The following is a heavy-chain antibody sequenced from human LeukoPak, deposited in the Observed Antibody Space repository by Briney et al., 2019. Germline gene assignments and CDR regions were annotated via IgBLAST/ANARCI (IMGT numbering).Heavy chain of an antibody. CDR3: STAPGGNRLY. V-gene: IGHV3-15*01. Sequence: PGGSLRLSCTASGINFSDAWMSWVRQAPGKGLEWVGRIKSETDGGTIDYAAPVKGRFTISRDDSTNSLYLHMNSLKTEDAAIYYCSTAPGGNRLYWGQGTLVTVSS. CDR2: IKSETDGGTI. CDR1: GINFSDAW. J-gene: IGHJ4*02. D-gene: IGHD2/OR15-2a*01.